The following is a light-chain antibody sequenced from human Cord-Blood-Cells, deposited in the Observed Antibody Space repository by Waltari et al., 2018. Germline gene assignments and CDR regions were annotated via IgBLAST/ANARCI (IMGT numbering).Light chain of an antibody. CDR3: MKDLQTQT. J-gene: IGKJ1*01. CDR2: LGS. V-gene: IGKV2-28*01. Sequence: DIVMTQSPLSLPVTLGEPASISCRSSQSLLHSNGYNYLDWYLQRPGQSPLLLIYLGSNRGAGDPDRGSGTGSGTDFKMKSSGVEDEDVEVYNCMKDLQTQTFGQGTKVEIK. CDR1: QSLLHSNGYNY.